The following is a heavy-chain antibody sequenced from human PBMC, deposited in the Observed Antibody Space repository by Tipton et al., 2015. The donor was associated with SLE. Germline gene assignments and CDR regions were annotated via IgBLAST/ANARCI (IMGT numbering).Heavy chain of an antibody. CDR3: ARPDSSGYDFDY. CDR1: GGPISSSSYY. J-gene: IGHJ4*02. D-gene: IGHD3-22*01. V-gene: IGHV4-39*01. Sequence: LRLSCTVSGGPISSSSYYWGWIRQPPGKGPEWIGSIYYSGSTYYNPSLKSRVTISVDTSKNQFSLKLSSVTAADTAVYYCARPDSSGYDFDYWGQGTLVTVSS. CDR2: IYYSGST.